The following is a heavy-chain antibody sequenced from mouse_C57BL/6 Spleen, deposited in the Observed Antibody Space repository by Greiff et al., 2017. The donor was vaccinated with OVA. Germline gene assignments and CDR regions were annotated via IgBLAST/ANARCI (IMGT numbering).Heavy chain of an antibody. Sequence: VQLQQPGAELVKPGASVKMSCKASGYTFTSYWITWVKQRPGQGLEWIGDIYPGDGDTNYNGKFKGKATLTADKSSSTAYMQLSSLTSEDSAVYFCARPRGAMDYGGQGTSVTVSS. V-gene: IGHV1-55*01. J-gene: IGHJ4*01. CDR1: GYTFTSYW. CDR3: ARPRGAMDY. CDR2: IYPGDGDT.